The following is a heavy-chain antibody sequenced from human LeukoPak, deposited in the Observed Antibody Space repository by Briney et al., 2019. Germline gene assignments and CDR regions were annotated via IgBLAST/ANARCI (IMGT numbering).Heavy chain of an antibody. Sequence: GGSLRLSCAASGFPFSNYAMNWLRQAPGKGLEWVSAISGGGGSTYYADSVKGRFTISRDNAKNSLYLQMNSLRAEDTAVYYCARDFYYGSGSYYNVKSFGYWGQGTLVTVSS. CDR3: ARDFYYGSGSYYNVKSFGY. CDR1: GFPFSNYA. V-gene: IGHV3-23*01. J-gene: IGHJ4*02. CDR2: ISGGGGST. D-gene: IGHD3-10*01.